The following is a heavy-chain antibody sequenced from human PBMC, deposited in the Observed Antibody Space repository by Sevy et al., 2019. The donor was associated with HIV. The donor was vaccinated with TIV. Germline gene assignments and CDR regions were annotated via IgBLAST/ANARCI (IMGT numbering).Heavy chain of an antibody. CDR2: IRYDGSNK. J-gene: IGHJ3*02. CDR3: STEVYSSTWYNDAFGI. V-gene: IGHV3-30*02. D-gene: IGHD6-13*01. CDR1: GSTFSNYD. Sequence: GGSLRLSCAASGSTFSNYDMHWVRQAPGKGLEWVAFIRYDGSNKYYADSVKGRFTISRDNSKNTLYVQMNSLGAEDTAVYYCSTEVYSSTWYNDAFGIWGQGTMVTVSS.